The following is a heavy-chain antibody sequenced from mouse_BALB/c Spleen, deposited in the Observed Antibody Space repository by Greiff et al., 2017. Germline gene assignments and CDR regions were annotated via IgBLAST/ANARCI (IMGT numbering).Heavy chain of an antibody. D-gene: IGHD1-1*01. CDR1: GYTFTSYW. Sequence: QVQLQQSGAELAKPGASVKMSCKASGYTFTSYWMHWVKQRPGQGLEWIGYINPSTGHTEYNQKFKDKATLTADKSSSTAYMQLSSLTSEDSAVYYCARGGTTPPFAYWGQGTLVTVSA. J-gene: IGHJ3*01. V-gene: IGHV1-7*01. CDR3: ARGGTTPPFAY. CDR2: INPSTGHT.